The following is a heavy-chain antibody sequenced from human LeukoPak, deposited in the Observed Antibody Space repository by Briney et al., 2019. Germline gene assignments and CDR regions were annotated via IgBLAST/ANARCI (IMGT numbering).Heavy chain of an antibody. CDR3: ARVDCSGGSCYLDYYYGVDV. D-gene: IGHD2-15*01. J-gene: IGHJ6*02. CDR2: ISAYNGNT. V-gene: IGHV1-18*01. CDR1: GYTFTSYG. Sequence: ASVKVSCKASGYTFTSYGISWVRQAPGQGLEWMGWISAYNGNTNYAQKLQGRVTMTTDTSTSTAYMELRSLRSDDTAVYYCARVDCSGGSCYLDYYYGVDVWGQGTTVTVSS.